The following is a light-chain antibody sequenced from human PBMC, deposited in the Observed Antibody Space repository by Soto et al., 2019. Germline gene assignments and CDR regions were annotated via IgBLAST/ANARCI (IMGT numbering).Light chain of an antibody. V-gene: IGKV1-39*01. CDR1: QSISIY. CDR3: QQRYSTPPT. Sequence: DIQMTQSPSSLSASVGDRVTITCRASQSISIYLNWYHQRPGKAPKLLVYAASNLQSGVPSRFSGSGSGTDFTLAISGLQPEHFATYYCQQRYSTPPTFGQWTKLEIK. J-gene: IGKJ2*01. CDR2: AAS.